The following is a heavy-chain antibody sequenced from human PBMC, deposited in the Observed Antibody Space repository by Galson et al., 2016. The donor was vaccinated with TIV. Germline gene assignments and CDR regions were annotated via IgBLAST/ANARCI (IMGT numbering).Heavy chain of an antibody. CDR3: ARDRRHCGNECYLYYYYGMDV. D-gene: IGHD2-21*01. Sequence: SLRLSCAGSGFTFSTYGMHWVRQAPGKGLEWVANIKQDGRETHYVDSVKGRFTISRDNAENSLYLQMNTLRAEDTAVYYCARDRRHCGNECYLYYYYGMDVWGQGATVTVSS. J-gene: IGHJ6*02. CDR1: GFTFSTYG. V-gene: IGHV3-7*01. CDR2: IKQDGRET.